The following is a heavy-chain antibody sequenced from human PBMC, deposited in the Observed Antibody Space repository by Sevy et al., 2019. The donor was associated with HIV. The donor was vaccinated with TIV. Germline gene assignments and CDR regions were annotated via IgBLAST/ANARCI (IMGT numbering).Heavy chain of an antibody. CDR2: ISYDGSNK. J-gene: IGHJ6*02. CDR3: AKDRPIAAAGEYYYGMDV. D-gene: IGHD6-13*01. V-gene: IGHV3-30*18. Sequence: GGSLRLSCAASGFTFSSYGMHWVRQAPGKGLEWVAVISYDGSNKYYADSVKGRFTISRDNSKNTLYLQMNSLRAEDTAVYYCAKDRPIAAAGEYYYGMDVWGQRTTVTVSS. CDR1: GFTFSSYG.